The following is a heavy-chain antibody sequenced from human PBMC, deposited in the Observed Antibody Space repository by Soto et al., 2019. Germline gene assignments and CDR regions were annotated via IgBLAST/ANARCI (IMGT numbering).Heavy chain of an antibody. CDR3: ARYNSGLVDV. D-gene: IGHD6-19*01. CDR1: GYSFTNCW. CDR2: INPSDSYT. J-gene: IGHJ6*02. V-gene: IGHV5-10-1*01. Sequence: GESLKISCRGSGYSFTNCWISWVRQMPGKGLEWMGKINPSDSYTNYSPSFQGHVSISADKSINTAYLQWSSLKASDTAMYYCARYNSGLVDVWGQGTTVPAP.